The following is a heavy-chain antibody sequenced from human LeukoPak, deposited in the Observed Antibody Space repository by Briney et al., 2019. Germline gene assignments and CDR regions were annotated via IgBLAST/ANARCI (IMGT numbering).Heavy chain of an antibody. D-gene: IGHD3-16*01. CDR3: ARGAFGGLHDH. V-gene: IGHV1-2*02. Sequence: ASVKVSRKTSGYTFTDFYIHWVRQAPGQGLEWMGWNHPDSGGTNVAEQFQGRFTMTRDTSATTAYMELNSLRSDDTAVYYCARGAFGGLHDHWGQGTLVTVSS. J-gene: IGHJ5*02. CDR2: NHPDSGGT. CDR1: GYTFTDFY.